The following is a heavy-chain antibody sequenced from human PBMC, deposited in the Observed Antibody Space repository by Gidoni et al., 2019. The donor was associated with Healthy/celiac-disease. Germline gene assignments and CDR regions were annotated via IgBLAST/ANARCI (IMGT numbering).Heavy chain of an antibody. J-gene: IGHJ2*01. D-gene: IGHD5-12*01. CDR1: GFTFSSYW. CDR3: AREQMATTPTEYWYFDL. V-gene: IGHV3-7*03. Sequence: EVQLVESGVGLVQPGGSLRLSCAASGFTFSSYWMSWVRQAPGKGVEWVANIKKDGSEKYYVDSVKGRFTISRDNAKNSLYLQMNSLRAEDTAVYYCAREQMATTPTEYWYFDLWGRGTLVTVSS. CDR2: IKKDGSEK.